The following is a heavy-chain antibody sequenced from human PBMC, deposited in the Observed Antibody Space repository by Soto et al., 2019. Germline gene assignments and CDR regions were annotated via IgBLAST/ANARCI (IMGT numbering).Heavy chain of an antibody. D-gene: IGHD6-13*01. CDR3: ARDRGGSSPWDV. CDR1: GYTFTSYG. Sequence: GASVKVSCKASGYTFTSYGISWVRQAPGQGLEWMGWISAYNGNTNYAQKLQGRVTMTTDTSTSTAYMELSSVTAADTAVYYCARDRGGSSPWDVWGQGTTVTVSS. CDR2: ISAYNGNT. V-gene: IGHV1-18*01. J-gene: IGHJ6*02.